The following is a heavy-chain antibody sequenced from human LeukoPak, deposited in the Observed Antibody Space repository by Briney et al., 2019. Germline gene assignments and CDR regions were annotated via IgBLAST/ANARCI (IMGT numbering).Heavy chain of an antibody. CDR2: IYSGGST. V-gene: IGHV3-66*01. CDR1: GFTVGSNT. D-gene: IGHD3-22*01. Sequence: GGSLRLSCAASGFTVGSNTMSWVRQAPGKGLEWVSIIYSGGSTSYADSVKGRFTISRDNSKNTLYLQMNSLRAEDTAVYYCARGGSYFDISGYYFYWGQGTLVTVSS. CDR3: ARGGSYFDISGYYFY. J-gene: IGHJ4*02.